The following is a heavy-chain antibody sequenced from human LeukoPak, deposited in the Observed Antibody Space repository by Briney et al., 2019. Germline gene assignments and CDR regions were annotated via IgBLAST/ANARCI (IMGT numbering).Heavy chain of an antibody. D-gene: IGHD6-13*01. Sequence: GGSLRLSCAASGFTFSSYEMNWVRQAPGKGLEWVSFISSSSSYIYYADSVKGRFTISRDNAKNSLYLQMNSLRAEDTAVYYCARDYVGGIAAFDYWGQGTLVTVSS. CDR1: GFTFSSYE. CDR3: ARDYVGGIAAFDY. J-gene: IGHJ4*02. V-gene: IGHV3-21*01. CDR2: ISSSSSYI.